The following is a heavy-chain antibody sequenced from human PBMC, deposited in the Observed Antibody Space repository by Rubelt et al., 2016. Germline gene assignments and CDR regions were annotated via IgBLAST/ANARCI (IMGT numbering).Heavy chain of an antibody. Sequence: QVQLQQWGAGLLKPSETLSLTCAVYGGSFTDYYWSWIRQAPGKRLEWIGEINHGGGRNYNTSHKNPDTLSVDTSNNRVSLRRPLWPAAESAVYFCARRLSWTYQLLFDVWGQGIRVSVPA. CDR3: ARRLSWTYQLLFDV. J-gene: IGHJ4*02. V-gene: IGHV4-34*02. CDR1: GGSFTDYY. CDR2: INHGGGR. D-gene: IGHD2-2*01.